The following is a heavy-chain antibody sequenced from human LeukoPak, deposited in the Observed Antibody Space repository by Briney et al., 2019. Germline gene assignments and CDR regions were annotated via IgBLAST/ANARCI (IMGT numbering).Heavy chain of an antibody. J-gene: IGHJ4*02. CDR2: ISGSGGST. V-gene: IGHV3-23*01. CDR3: ARDLRVRGVIKSDY. D-gene: IGHD3-10*01. CDR1: GFTFSSYG. Sequence: PGGTLRLSCAASGFTFSSYGMSWVRQAPGKGLEWVSAISGSGGSTYYADSVKGRFTISRDNSKNTLYLQMNSLRAEDTAVYYCARDLRVRGVIKSDYWGQGTLVTVSS.